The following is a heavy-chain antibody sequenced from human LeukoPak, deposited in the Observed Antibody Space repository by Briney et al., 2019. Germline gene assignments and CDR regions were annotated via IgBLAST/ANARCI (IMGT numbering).Heavy chain of an antibody. CDR1: GGSISSYC. Sequence: SETLSLTCTVSGGSISSYCGSWIRQAPGEGLEWIGYVYYTGSTYYNPSLKSRVSISVDTSKNQFSLELRSVTAADTAVYYCARERCGNTTCYFDYWGQGTLVTVSS. D-gene: IGHD2-2*01. V-gene: IGHV4-59*12. CDR3: ARERCGNTTCYFDY. CDR2: VYYTGST. J-gene: IGHJ4*02.